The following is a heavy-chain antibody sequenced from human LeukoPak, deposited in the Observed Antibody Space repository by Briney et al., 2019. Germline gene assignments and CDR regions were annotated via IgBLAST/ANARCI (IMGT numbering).Heavy chain of an antibody. CDR3: VRGNYDNRGYSNAFDI. D-gene: IGHD3-22*01. CDR1: GASISSYY. J-gene: IGHJ3*02. CDR2: IYYNGNT. Sequence: PSETLSLTCTVSGASISSYYLSWVRQPPGKRLEWIGFIYYNGNTNSNPSLKSRVTISADTSKNQFSLKLTSVTAADTAVYYCVRGNYDNRGYSNAFDIWGQGAMVTVSS. V-gene: IGHV4-59*01.